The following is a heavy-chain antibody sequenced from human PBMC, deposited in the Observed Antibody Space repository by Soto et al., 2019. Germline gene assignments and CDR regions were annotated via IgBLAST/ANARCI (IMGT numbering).Heavy chain of an antibody. Sequence: EVQMVESGGGLVQPGGSLRLSCAASGFSFSTYWMYWVRQAPGKGLEWVANVNEDGTEKNYLDSVKGRFTISRDNAKNSLYLQMNSLRAEDTAVYYWSHTWVGGQGTLVTVSS. J-gene: IGHJ4*02. D-gene: IGHD1-26*01. CDR2: VNEDGTEK. CDR1: GFSFSTYW. V-gene: IGHV3-7*01. CDR3: SHTWV.